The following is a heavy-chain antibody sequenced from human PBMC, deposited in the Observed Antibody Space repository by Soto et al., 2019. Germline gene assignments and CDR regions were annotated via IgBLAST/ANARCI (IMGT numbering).Heavy chain of an antibody. CDR2: TYHSGST. CDR1: GGSISSSNW. V-gene: IGHV4-4*02. D-gene: IGHD3-3*01. J-gene: IGHJ6*02. Sequence: PSETLSLTCAVSGGSISSSNWWSRVRKPPGKGLEWIGETYHSGSTNYNPSLKRRVTISVDKTKNQLSLKLSSVTAAASAVSYCARGLGLDFWSGCSYNNGMDGWDQETTFTVSS. CDR3: ARGLGLDFWSGCSYNNGMDG.